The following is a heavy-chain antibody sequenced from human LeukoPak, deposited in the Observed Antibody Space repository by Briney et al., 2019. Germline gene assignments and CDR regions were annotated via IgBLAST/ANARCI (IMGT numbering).Heavy chain of an antibody. CDR2: INPNSGGT. J-gene: IGHJ4*02. CDR3: ARDNGDYWFDY. D-gene: IGHD4-17*01. V-gene: IGHV1-2*02. Sequence: GASVKVSCKASGYTFTGYYMHWVRQAPGQGLEWMGWINPNSGGTNYAQKFQGRVTMTRDTSTSTAYMELTRLRSDDTAVYYCARDNGDYWFDYWGQGTLVTVSS. CDR1: GYTFTGYY.